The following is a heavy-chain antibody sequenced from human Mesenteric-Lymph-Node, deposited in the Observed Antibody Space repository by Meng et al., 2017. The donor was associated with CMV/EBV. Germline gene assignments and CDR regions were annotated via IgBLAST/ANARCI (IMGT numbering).Heavy chain of an antibody. Sequence: LSLTCAASGFTFSNYDMTWVRQAPGKGLEWVSKISDTGGSTHYADSVKGRFTISRDNSKNTLYLQMNSLRAEDTAVYYCARKGGYNLGDDAFDIWGQGTMVTVSS. CDR1: GFTFSNYD. D-gene: IGHD5-24*01. CDR2: ISDTGGST. J-gene: IGHJ3*02. V-gene: IGHV3-23*01. CDR3: ARKGGYNLGDDAFDI.